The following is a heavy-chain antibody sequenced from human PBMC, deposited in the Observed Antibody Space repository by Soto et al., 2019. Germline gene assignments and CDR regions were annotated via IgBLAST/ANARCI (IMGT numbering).Heavy chain of an antibody. V-gene: IGHV6-1*01. CDR2: TYYRSRWYT. CDR1: GDSVSSNRAA. Sequence: VQLQQSGPGLVKPSQTPSLTCAISGDSVSSNRAAWGWIRQSPPIGLEWLGRTYYRSRWYTDYAAAVKSRITINPNPSRYPFSLQLNSVTPEDTAVYYCAMDASAATNDAFDMWGPGTMVTVSS. D-gene: IGHD3-10*01. CDR3: AMDASAATNDAFDM. J-gene: IGHJ3*02.